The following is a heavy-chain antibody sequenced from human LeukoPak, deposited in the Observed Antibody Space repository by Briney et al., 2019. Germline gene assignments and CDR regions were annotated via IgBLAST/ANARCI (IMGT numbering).Heavy chain of an antibody. J-gene: IGHJ5*02. V-gene: IGHV3-30-3*01. D-gene: IGHD3-16*01. CDR2: ISYDGGNK. Sequence: GRSLRLSCAASGFTFSTYAMHWVRQAPGKGLEWVAIISYDGGNKYYADSVKGRFTISRDNSENTLYLQMNSLRPEDTAVYYCAREGSGNAWGSTRVDPWGQGTLVTVSS. CDR1: GFTFSTYA. CDR3: AREGSGNAWGSTRVDP.